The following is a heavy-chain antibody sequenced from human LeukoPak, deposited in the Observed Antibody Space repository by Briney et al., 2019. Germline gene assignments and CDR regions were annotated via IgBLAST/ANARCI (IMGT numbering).Heavy chain of an antibody. CDR2: INSDGSST. D-gene: IGHD3-3*01. CDR1: GFTFSSYW. CDR3: ARVDYDFWSGPAIDY. V-gene: IGHV3-74*01. Sequence: GGSLRLSCEVSGFTFSSYWMHWVRQAPGKGLVWVSRINSDGSSTSYADSVKGRFTISRDNAKNSLYLQMNSLRADDTAVYYCARVDYDFWSGPAIDYWGQGPLVTVSS. J-gene: IGHJ4*02.